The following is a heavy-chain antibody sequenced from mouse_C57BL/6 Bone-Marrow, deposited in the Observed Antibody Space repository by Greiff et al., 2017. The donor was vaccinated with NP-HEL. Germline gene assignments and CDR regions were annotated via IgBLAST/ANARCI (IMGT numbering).Heavy chain of an antibody. Sequence: VQLQQPGAELVKPGASVKLSCKASGYTFTSYWMHWVKQRPGQGLEWIGMIHPNSGSTNYNEKFKSKATLTVDKSSSTAYMQLSSLTSEDSAVYYCARRGWAYGNYYYYAMDYWGQGTSVTVSS. D-gene: IGHD2-1*01. CDR2: IHPNSGST. V-gene: IGHV1-64*01. J-gene: IGHJ4*01. CDR3: ARRGWAYGNYYYYAMDY. CDR1: GYTFTSYW.